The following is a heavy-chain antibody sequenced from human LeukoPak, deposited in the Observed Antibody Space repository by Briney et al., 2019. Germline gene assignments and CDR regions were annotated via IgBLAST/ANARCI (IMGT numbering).Heavy chain of an antibody. CDR1: GFTFSSYG. Sequence: GGSLRLSCAASGFTFSSYGMHWVRQAPGKGLEWVAFIRYDGSNKYHADSVKGRFTISRDNSKNTLYLQMNSLRAEDTAVYYCAKGSRTAAAGTRYNWFDPWGQGTLVTVSS. CDR2: IRYDGSNK. D-gene: IGHD6-13*01. CDR3: AKGSRTAAAGTRYNWFDP. V-gene: IGHV3-30*02. J-gene: IGHJ5*02.